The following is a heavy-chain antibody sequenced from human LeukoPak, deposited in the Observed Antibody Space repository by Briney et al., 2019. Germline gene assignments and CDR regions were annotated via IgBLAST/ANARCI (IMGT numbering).Heavy chain of an antibody. Sequence: GSLRLSCAASGFTFSSYGMNWVRRAPGKGLEWISYMNSDSSTIYHADSVRGRFTISRDNAKNSLFLQMNSLRDEDTAVYYCVRDRRSAGCFDYWGQGTLVTVSS. J-gene: IGHJ4*02. CDR1: GFTFSSYG. CDR3: VRDRRSAGCFDY. D-gene: IGHD5-24*01. V-gene: IGHV3-48*02. CDR2: MNSDSSTI.